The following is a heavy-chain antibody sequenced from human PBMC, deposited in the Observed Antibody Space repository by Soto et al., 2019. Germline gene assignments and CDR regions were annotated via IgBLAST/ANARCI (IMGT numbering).Heavy chain of an antibody. CDR1: GFVFNNYA. V-gene: IGHV3-23*01. CDR2: LSSGGGTT. D-gene: IGHD3-3*01. CDR3: AKDGDWYDFSTGYYSRGNYFDY. J-gene: IGHJ4*02. Sequence: QPGGSLRLSCAASGFVFNNYAMSWVRQAPGKGLEWVATLSSGGGTTYYTDSVKGRFTISRDNSMNLLYLQMNSLRADDTAVYYCAKDGDWYDFSTGYYSRGNYFDYWGQGTLVTVSS.